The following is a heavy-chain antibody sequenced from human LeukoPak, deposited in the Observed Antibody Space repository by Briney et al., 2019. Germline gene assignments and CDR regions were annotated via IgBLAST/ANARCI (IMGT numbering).Heavy chain of an antibody. Sequence: PSETLSLTCIVSGGSISSYYWSWIRQPPGKELEWIGYIYYSGSTNYNPSLKSRVTISVDTSRNQFSLKLRSVTAADTAVYYCVRGPYYFDYWGQGTLVTVSS. CDR3: VRGPYYFDY. V-gene: IGHV4-59*01. CDR2: IYYSGST. J-gene: IGHJ4*02. CDR1: GGSISSYY.